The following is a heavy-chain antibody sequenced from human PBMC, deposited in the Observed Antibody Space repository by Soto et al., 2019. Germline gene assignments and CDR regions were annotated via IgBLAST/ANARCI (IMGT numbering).Heavy chain of an antibody. CDR2: TYYRSNWYN. V-gene: IGHV6-1*01. CDR1: GDSVSSNSAA. Sequence: SQTLSLTCAISGDSVSSNSAAWNWIRRSPSRGIEWLGRTYYRSNWYNVYAVSVKSRITINPDTSKNQFSLQLNSVTPEDTAVYYCARDGIPTVTNWFDPWGQGTLVTVSS. CDR3: ARDGIPTVTNWFDP. D-gene: IGHD4-4*01. J-gene: IGHJ5*02.